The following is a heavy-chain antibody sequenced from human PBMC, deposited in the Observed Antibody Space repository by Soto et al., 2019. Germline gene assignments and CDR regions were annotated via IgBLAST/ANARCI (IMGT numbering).Heavy chain of an antibody. V-gene: IGHV3-74*01. D-gene: IGHD5-12*01. CDR2: IKGDGSET. Sequence: GGSLRLSCAASGFTFSSYWMHWVRQAPGKGLVWVSRIKGDGSETNYADSVKGRFTISRDNAKDTLYLQLNSLRAEDTAVYYCLRGNSGYGNFDYWGQGTRVTVSS. J-gene: IGHJ4*02. CDR3: LRGNSGYGNFDY. CDR1: GFTFSSYW.